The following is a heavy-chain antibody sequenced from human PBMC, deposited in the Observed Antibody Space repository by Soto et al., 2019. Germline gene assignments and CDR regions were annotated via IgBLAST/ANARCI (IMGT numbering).Heavy chain of an antibody. J-gene: IGHJ6*02. Sequence: SGPTLVNPTETLTLTCTFSGFSLSTTGMCVNWIRQPPGKALEWLGRIDWDGDKFYSSSLRTRLTISKDTSKNLVVLIMTNMDPLDTDSYYCARRGADSGYGMDVWGQGTTVTVSS. V-gene: IGHV2-70*17. CDR2: IDWDGDK. D-gene: IGHD2-21*01. CDR1: GFSLSTTGMC. CDR3: ARRGADSGYGMDV.